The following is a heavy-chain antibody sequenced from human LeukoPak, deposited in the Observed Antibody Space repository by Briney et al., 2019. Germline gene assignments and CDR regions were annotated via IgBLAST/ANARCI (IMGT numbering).Heavy chain of an antibody. D-gene: IGHD5-18*01. CDR2: IKGDGSAK. Sequence: PGGPLRLSCAASGFAFSDSWMTWIRQAPGKGLEWVAFIKGDGSAKKYVDSVKGRFTISRDNAKNSLFLQMNSLRAEDTAVYYCARDRGWIQHDIWGQGTMVTVSS. CDR1: GFAFSDSW. J-gene: IGHJ3*02. V-gene: IGHV3-7*01. CDR3: ARDRGWIQHDI.